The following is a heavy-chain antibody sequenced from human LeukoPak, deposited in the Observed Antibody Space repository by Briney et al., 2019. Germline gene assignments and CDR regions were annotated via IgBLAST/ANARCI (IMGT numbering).Heavy chain of an antibody. CDR1: GYTFTGHY. J-gene: IGHJ4*02. CDR3: ARFTMVRGVHLRPDY. V-gene: IGHV1-2*02. D-gene: IGHD3-10*01. CDR2: INPNSGGT. Sequence: ASVKVSCKASGYTFTGHYMHWVRQAPGQGLEWMGWINPNSGGTNYAQKFQGRVTMTRDTSISTAYMELSRLRSDDTAVYYCARFTMVRGVHLRPDYWGQGTLVTVSS.